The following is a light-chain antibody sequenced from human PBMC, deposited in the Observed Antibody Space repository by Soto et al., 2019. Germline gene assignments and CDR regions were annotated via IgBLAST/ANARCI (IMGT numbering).Light chain of an antibody. CDR2: SNN. CDR3: ASWDDSLNGPT. CDR1: NSNIGSTT. V-gene: IGLV1-44*01. J-gene: IGLJ2*01. Sequence: QAVVTQPPSASGTPGQRVTISCSGSNSNIGSTTVNWYQQLPGTTPKLLIYSNNQRPSGVPDRFSASKSGTSASLAISGLQSEDEADYYCASWDDSLNGPTFGGGTQLTVL.